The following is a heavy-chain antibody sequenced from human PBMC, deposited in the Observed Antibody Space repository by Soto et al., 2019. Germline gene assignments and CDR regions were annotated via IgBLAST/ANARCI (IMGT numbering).Heavy chain of an antibody. D-gene: IGHD3-16*02. J-gene: IGHJ4*02. V-gene: IGHV4-39*01. CDR2: IYYSGST. CDR1: GGSISSSSYY. CDR3: ARLKVYYDYIWGSYRRAETPPYYFDY. Sequence: QLQLQESGPGLVKPSETLSLTCTVSGGSISSSSYYWGWIRQPPGKGLEWIGSIYYSGSTYYNPSLKSRVTISVDTSKNQFSLKLSSVTAADTAVYYCARLKVYYDYIWGSYRRAETPPYYFDYWGQGTLVTVSS.